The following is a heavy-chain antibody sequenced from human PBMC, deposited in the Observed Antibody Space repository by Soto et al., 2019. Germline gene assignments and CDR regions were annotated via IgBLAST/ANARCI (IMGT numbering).Heavy chain of an antibody. J-gene: IGHJ4*02. CDR1: GFSLSTSGVG. D-gene: IGHD2-15*01. Sequence: QITLKESGPTLVKPTQTLTLTCTFSGFSLSTSGVGVGWIRQPPGKALEWPALIYWDDDKRYSPSLKSRLTITKDTSKHQVVLTMTNMDPVDTATYYCAHSPYCSGGSCYLALGYWGQGTLVTVSS. CDR2: IYWDDDK. CDR3: AHSPYCSGGSCYLALGY. V-gene: IGHV2-5*02.